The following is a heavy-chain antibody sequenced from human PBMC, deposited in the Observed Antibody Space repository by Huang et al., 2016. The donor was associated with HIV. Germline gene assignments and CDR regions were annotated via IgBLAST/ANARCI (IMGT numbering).Heavy chain of an antibody. V-gene: IGHV3-74*01. Sequence: EVQLVESGGGLVQPGGSLRLSCAASGFTFSNYWMHWVRQAPGKGLVWGSRINSDGSSTNYADSVKGRFTISRDNAKNTLYLQMNSLRAEDTSFYYCVRDPRIESWLNYFDYWGQGTLVSVSS. CDR3: VRDPRIESWLNYFDY. CDR2: INSDGSST. CDR1: GFTFSNYW. D-gene: IGHD3-22*01. J-gene: IGHJ4*02.